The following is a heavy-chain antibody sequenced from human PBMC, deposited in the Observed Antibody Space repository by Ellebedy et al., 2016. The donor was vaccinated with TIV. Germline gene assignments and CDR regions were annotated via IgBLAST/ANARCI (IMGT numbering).Heavy chain of an antibody. Sequence: SETLSLXXSVSGDSISSVTNYWGWIRQPPGKGLEWIGITHYSGTVYYNPSLKSRVTISVDTSKNQFSLRLTSVTAADTADYYCARGGGLRAFDVWGQGTVVTVSS. J-gene: IGHJ3*01. CDR3: ARGGGLRAFDV. V-gene: IGHV4-39*01. CDR1: GDSISSVTNY. D-gene: IGHD3-16*01. CDR2: THYSGTV.